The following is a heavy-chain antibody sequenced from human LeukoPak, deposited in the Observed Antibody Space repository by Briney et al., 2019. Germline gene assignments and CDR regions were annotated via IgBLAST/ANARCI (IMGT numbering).Heavy chain of an antibody. V-gene: IGHV3-30*04. D-gene: IGHD5-18*01. CDR3: AREIQPMSYYGMDV. Sequence: GRSLRLSCAASGFTFSSYAMHWVRQAPGKGLEWVALMSFDGSNKYYADSVKGRFTISRDNSKNTLYLQMNSLRAEDTAVYYCAREIQPMSYYGMDVWGQGTTVTVSS. CDR2: MSFDGSNK. J-gene: IGHJ6*02. CDR1: GFTFSSYA.